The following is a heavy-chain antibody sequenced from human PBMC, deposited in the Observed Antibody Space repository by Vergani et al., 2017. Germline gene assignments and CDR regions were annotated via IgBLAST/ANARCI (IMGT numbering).Heavy chain of an antibody. V-gene: IGHV4-4*07. CDR3: ARTYYYDSSGSSGFDY. CDR1: GGSISSYY. J-gene: IGHJ4*02. CDR2: IYTSGST. D-gene: IGHD3-22*01. Sequence: QVQLQESGPGLVKPSDTLSLTCTVSGGSISSYYWSWIRQPAGKGLEWIGRIYTSGSTNYNPSLKSRVTMSVDTSKNQFSLKLSSVTDADTAVYYCARTYYYDSSGSSGFDYWGQGTLVTVSS.